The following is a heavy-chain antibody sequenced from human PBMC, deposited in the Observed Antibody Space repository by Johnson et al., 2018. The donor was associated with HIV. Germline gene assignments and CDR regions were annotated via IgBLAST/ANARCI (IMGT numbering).Heavy chain of an antibody. J-gene: IGHJ3*02. CDR1: GLTFSDYY. CDR3: ARNGLIPAAKVVAFDI. CDR2: ISSSGSTM. Sequence: QVQLVESGGGLVQPGGSLRLSCAAPGLTFSDYYMTLIRQAPGKGLEWVSYISSSGSTMYYADSVKGRFTISRDNAKNSLYLQMNSLRAEDTAVYYCARNGLIPAAKVVAFDIWGHGTTVTVSS. D-gene: IGHD2-2*01. V-gene: IGHV3-11*01.